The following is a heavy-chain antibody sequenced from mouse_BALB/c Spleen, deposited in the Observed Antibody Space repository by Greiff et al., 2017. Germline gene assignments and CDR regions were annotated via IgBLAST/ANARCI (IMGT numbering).Heavy chain of an antibody. V-gene: IGHV3-2*02. Sequence: VQLQQSGPGLVKPSQSLSLTCTVTGYSITSDYAWNWIRQFPGNKLEWMGYISYSGSTSYNPSLKSRISITRDTSKNQFFLQLNSVTTEDTATYYCARSGYRYPWFAYWGQGTLVTVSA. J-gene: IGHJ3*01. CDR3: ARSGYRYPWFAY. CDR1: GYSITSDYA. CDR2: ISYSGST. D-gene: IGHD2-14*01.